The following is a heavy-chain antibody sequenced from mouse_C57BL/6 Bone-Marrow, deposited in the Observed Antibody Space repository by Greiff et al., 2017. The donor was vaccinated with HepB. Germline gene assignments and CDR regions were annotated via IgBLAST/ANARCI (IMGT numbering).Heavy chain of an antibody. D-gene: IGHD2-4*01. J-gene: IGHJ3*01. CDR3: TTGIRRFAY. Sequence: VQLQQSGAELVRPGASVKLSCTASGFNIKDDYMHWVKRRPEQGLEWIGWIDPENGDTEYASKFQGKATITADTSSNTAYLQLSSLTSEDTAVYYCTTGIRRFAYWGQGTLVTVSA. CDR1: GFNIKDDY. CDR2: IDPENGDT. V-gene: IGHV14-4*01.